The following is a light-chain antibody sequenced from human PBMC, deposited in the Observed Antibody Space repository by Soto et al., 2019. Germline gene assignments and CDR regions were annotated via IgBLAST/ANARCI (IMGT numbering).Light chain of an antibody. Sequence: SYELTQPPSVSVAPGQTASITCGGNNIGSKSVHWYQQKSGQAPVLVIYYEIDRPSGIPERFSGSNFGNTATLTISRVEVGDEANYYCHVWDSDRDHPVFGGGTKLTVL. V-gene: IGLV3-21*04. CDR2: YEI. CDR1: NIGSKS. CDR3: HVWDSDRDHPV. J-gene: IGLJ2*01.